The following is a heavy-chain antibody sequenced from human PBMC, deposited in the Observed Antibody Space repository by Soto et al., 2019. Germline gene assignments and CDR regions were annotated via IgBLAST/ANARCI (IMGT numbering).Heavy chain of an antibody. CDR2: IFPDDSET. J-gene: IGHJ6*02. D-gene: IGHD3-22*01. V-gene: IGHV5-51*01. CDR1: GYSFSSYW. Sequence: GESLKISCKASGYSFSSYWIGWVRQVPGKGLEWMGIIFPDDSETRYSPSFEGQVSISVDKSITTAYLQWSSLKASDTAMYYCARQGVYYDSNRADYYYGMDVWGQGTTVTVSS. CDR3: ARQGVYYDSNRADYYYGMDV.